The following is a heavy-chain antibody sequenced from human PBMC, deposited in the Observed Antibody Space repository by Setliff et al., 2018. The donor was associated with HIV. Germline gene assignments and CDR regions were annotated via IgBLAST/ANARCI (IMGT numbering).Heavy chain of an antibody. J-gene: IGHJ4*02. V-gene: IGHV4-34*01. D-gene: IGHD3-22*01. CDR3: AREIPYSYGGRGHPL. Sequence: PSETLSLTCALYGGSFSDYYWSWICQPPGMGLEWIGEVNRGRRTNYNSSLKSRVTISIDTSRNQFSLTVSSVTAADTSVYYCAREIPYSYGGRGHPLWGQGTLVTVSS. CDR1: GGSFSDYY. CDR2: VNRGRRT.